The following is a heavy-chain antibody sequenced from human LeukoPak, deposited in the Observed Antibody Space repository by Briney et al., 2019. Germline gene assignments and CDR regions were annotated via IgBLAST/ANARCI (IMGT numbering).Heavy chain of an antibody. CDR2: VHTSEST. CDR1: GGSISGYY. CDR3: ARHEVQLEPFDY. V-gene: IGHV4-4*07. D-gene: IGHD1-1*01. Sequence: SETLSLTCTVSGGSISGYYWSWIRQSAGKGLEWIGRVHTSESTSYNPSLKSRVAVSVDTSKNQFSLKLSSVTAADTAVYYCARHEVQLEPFDYWGQGTLVTVSS. J-gene: IGHJ4*02.